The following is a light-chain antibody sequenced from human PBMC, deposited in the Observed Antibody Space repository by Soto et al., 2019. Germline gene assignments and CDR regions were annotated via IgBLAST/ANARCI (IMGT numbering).Light chain of an antibody. CDR3: QQYNNWPQT. V-gene: IGKV3-15*01. CDR2: GAS. J-gene: IGKJ1*01. Sequence: ERVMTQSPATLSVSPGERATLSCRASQSVNSNLAWYQQKPGQAPRLLFYGASTRATGIPARFSGSGSGTEFTLTISSLQSEDFAVYYCQQYNNWPQTFGQGTKVDIK. CDR1: QSVNSN.